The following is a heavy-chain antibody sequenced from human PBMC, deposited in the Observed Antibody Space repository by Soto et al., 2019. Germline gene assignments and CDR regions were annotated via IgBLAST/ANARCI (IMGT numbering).Heavy chain of an antibody. D-gene: IGHD2-21*02. CDR3: ASANCGGDCSYRHDRYYFES. Sequence: QVQLQESGPGLVKPSQSLSLTCTVSGGSITSDDYYWSWIRQPPGRGLEWIGYIFYSGSTHYNPSLKSRFIISRDTSKKQVSLKLSSVTAANTAVYYCASANCGGDCSYRHDRYYFESWGQGTLVTVSS. CDR2: IFYSGST. CDR1: GGSITSDDYY. V-gene: IGHV4-30-4*01. J-gene: IGHJ4*02.